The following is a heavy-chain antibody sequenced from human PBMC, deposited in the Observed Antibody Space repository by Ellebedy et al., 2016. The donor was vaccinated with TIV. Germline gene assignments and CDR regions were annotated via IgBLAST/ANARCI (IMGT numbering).Heavy chain of an antibody. Sequence: SETLSLXXTVSGASIRNSGWWGWVRLPPGKGLEWIGQIFHSGGTTSNPSLKGRVTMSVDTSKNQFSLKLRSVTTADTAIYYCASPGPSPGYVQQWGQGTLVTVSS. CDR1: GASIRNSGW. CDR2: IFHSGGT. CDR3: ASPGPSPGYVQQ. J-gene: IGHJ1*01. V-gene: IGHV4-4*02.